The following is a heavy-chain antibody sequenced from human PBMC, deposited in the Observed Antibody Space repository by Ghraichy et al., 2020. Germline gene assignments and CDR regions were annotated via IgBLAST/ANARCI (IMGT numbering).Heavy chain of an antibody. Sequence: SETLSLTCTVSGGSISSYYWSWIQQSPGKGLEWIGYVQNTGSTNYKPSLKSRVTISVDMSKNQFSLRLRSVTAADTAVYYCARVTNYAASGRLDYWGQGTLVTVSS. J-gene: IGHJ4*02. CDR3: ARVTNYAASGRLDY. D-gene: IGHD3-10*01. V-gene: IGHV4-59*01. CDR2: VQNTGST. CDR1: GGSISSYY.